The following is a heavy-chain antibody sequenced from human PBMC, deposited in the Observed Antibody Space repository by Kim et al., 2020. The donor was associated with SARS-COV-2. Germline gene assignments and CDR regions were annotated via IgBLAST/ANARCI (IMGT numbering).Heavy chain of an antibody. CDR1: GFTFSNAW. D-gene: IGHD3-10*01. V-gene: IGHV3-15*01. Sequence: GGSLRLSCAASGFTFSNAWMSWVRQAPGKGLEWVGLIKHKTAGGTTDYAAPVKGRFTISRDDSRNTVYLQMTSLKTEDTAVYYCSTKYSYYGRSDSVGGGEWGQETRVTVSS. J-gene: IGHJ4*02. CDR2: IKHKTAGGTT. CDR3: STKYSYYGRSDSVGGGE.